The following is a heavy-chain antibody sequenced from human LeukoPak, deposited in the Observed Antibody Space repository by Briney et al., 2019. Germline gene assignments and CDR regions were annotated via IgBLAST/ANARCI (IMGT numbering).Heavy chain of an antibody. J-gene: IGHJ4*02. CDR2: IHHRGST. V-gene: IGHV4-31*03. CDR3: ASLVTYFDY. Sequence: SETLSLTCTVSGGSISSGAYYWSWIRQHPEKGLEWIGSIHHRGSTYNNPSLKSRVSISVDSSKNQFSLKLSSVTAADTAVYYCASLVTYFDYWGQGTLVTVSS. CDR1: GGSISSGAYY. D-gene: IGHD4-11*01.